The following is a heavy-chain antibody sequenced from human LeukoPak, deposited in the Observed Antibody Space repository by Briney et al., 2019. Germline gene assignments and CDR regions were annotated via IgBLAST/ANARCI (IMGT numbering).Heavy chain of an antibody. CDR2: IYTSGST. J-gene: IGHJ4*02. CDR1: GGSISSGSYY. D-gene: IGHD3-22*01. Sequence: SQTLSLTCTVSGGSISSGSYYWRWIRQPAGKGLEWIGRIYTSGSTNYNPSLKSRVTISVDTSKNLFSLKLSSVTAADTAVYYCARLSSGYTYYFDYWGQGTLVTVSS. CDR3: ARLSSGYTYYFDY. V-gene: IGHV4-61*02.